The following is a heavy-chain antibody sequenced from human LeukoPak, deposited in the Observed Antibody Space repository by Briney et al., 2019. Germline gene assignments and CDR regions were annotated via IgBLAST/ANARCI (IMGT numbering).Heavy chain of an antibody. D-gene: IGHD5-12*01. V-gene: IGHV3-23*01. J-gene: IGHJ4*02. CDR3: AKGAYDYVEIGYFDH. CDR2: IIASSST. CDR1: GFSLSNYA. Sequence: GSLRLSCAVSGFSLSNYAMSWVRQAPGKGLEWVSLIIASSSTVYADSVKGRFTISRDNSKNTLYLQMNSLRAEDTAVYYCAKGAYDYVEIGYFDHWGQGTLVTVSS.